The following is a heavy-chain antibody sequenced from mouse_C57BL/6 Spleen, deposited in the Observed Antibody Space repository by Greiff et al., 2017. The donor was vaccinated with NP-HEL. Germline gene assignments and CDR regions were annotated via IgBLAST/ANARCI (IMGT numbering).Heavy chain of an antibody. CDR3: ARSPYGSSFLYAMDY. V-gene: IGHV7-3*01. J-gene: IGHJ4*01. D-gene: IGHD1-1*01. CDR1: GFTFTDYY. CDR2: IRNKANGYTT. Sequence: EVKLVESGGGLVQPGGSLSLSCAASGFTFTDYYMSWVRQPPGKALEWLGFIRNKANGYTTEYSASVKGRFTISRDNSQSILYLQMNALRAEDSATYYCARSPYGSSFLYAMDYWGQGTSVTVSS.